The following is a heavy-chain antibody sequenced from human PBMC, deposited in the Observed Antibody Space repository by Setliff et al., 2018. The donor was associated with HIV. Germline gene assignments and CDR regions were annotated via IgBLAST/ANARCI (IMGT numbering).Heavy chain of an antibody. D-gene: IGHD3-3*01. CDR2: IYPSTSA. CDR1: GGSIGGYS. CDR3: ARHSDFWSEDAFDI. J-gene: IGHJ3*02. Sequence: SETLSLTCSVSGGSIGGYSWGWIRQSPGKGLEWIGYIYPSTSANYNPSLKSRVTILVDPSKNQFSLGLSSVTAADTAVYYCARHSDFWSEDAFDIWGQGTMVTVS. V-gene: IGHV4-4*09.